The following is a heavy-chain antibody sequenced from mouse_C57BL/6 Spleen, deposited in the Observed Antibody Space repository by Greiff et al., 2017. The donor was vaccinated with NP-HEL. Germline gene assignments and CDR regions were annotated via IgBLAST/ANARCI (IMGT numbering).Heavy chain of an antibody. Sequence: QVQLQQPGAELVKPGASVKLSCKASGYTFTSYGISWVKQRTGQGLEWIGEIYPRSGNTYYNEKFKGKATLTADKSSSTAYMELRSLTSEDSAVYFCARSWGNDGWYFDVWGTGTTVTVSS. CDR2: IYPRSGNT. CDR3: ARSWGNDGWYFDV. CDR1: GYTFTSYG. V-gene: IGHV1-81*01. D-gene: IGHD2-2*01. J-gene: IGHJ1*03.